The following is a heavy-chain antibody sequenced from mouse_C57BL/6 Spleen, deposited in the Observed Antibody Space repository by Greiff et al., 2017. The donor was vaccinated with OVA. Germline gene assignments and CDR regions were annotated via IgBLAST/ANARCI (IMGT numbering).Heavy chain of an antibody. V-gene: IGHV5-16*01. CDR3: ARGDYYGSSSFDE. CDR1: GFTFSDYY. J-gene: IGHJ2*01. D-gene: IGHD1-1*01. CDR2: INYDGSST. Sequence: EVKLVESEGGLVQPGSSMKLSCTASGFTFSDYYMAWVRQVPEKGLEWVANINYDGSSTYYLDSLKSRFIISRDNAKNILYLQLSSLKSEDTATYYCARGDYYGSSSFDEWGQGNTRTGSS.